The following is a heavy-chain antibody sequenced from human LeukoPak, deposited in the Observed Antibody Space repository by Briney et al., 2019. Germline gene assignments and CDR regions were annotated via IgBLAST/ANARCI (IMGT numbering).Heavy chain of an antibody. CDR1: GGSFSDYY. Sequence: SETLSLTCAAYGGSFSDYYWSWIRQSPGKGLEWIGEINHSGSTNYNPSLKSRVTISVDTSKNQFSLKLNSVTAADTAEYYCASCSSTSWYAGDWFDPWGQGTLVTVSS. J-gene: IGHJ5*02. V-gene: IGHV4-34*01. D-gene: IGHD2-2*01. CDR2: INHSGST. CDR3: ASCSSTSWYAGDWFDP.